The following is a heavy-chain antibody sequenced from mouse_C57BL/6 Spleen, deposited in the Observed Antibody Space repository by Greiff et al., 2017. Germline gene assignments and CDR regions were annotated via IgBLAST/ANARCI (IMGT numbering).Heavy chain of an antibody. CDR2: IYPGSGNT. V-gene: IGHV1-66*01. Sequence: VMLVESGPELVKPGASVKISCKASGYSFTSYYIHWVKQRPGQGLEWIGWIYPGSGNTKYNEKFKGKATLTADTSSSTAYMQLSSLTSEDSAVYYCARISYDYDDYWGQGTTLTVSS. J-gene: IGHJ2*01. CDR1: GYSFTSYY. CDR3: ARISYDYDDY. D-gene: IGHD2-4*01.